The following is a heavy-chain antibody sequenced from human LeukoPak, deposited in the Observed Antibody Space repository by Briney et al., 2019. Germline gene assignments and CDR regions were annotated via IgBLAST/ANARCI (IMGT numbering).Heavy chain of an antibody. Sequence: PGRSLTLSCAASEFTFTTYGMHCVRQAPGKGLEGVAFIYYDGSNIYYADYVKGRFTISRDISKNTLYLQMDSLRAEDTAIYYCARDWKTNSFDYWGQGTLVTVSS. CDR1: EFTFTTYG. CDR2: IYYDGSNI. V-gene: IGHV3-33*01. D-gene: IGHD1-1*01. CDR3: ARDWKTNSFDY. J-gene: IGHJ4*02.